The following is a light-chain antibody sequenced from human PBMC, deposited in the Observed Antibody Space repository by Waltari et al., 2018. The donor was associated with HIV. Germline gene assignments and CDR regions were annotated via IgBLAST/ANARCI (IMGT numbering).Light chain of an antibody. J-gene: IGKJ1*01. CDR3: QQYNRWPWT. CDR2: AAS. CDR1: PTVGAN. Sequence: ETLMTQSPATVSASPGEGVTLFCRASPTVGANVAWYKQKLGQAPRLLIFAASTRATAIPDRLHGSGSGTDFTLTINGLQSEDFAVYFCQQYNRWPWTFGQGTRVEV. V-gene: IGKV3-15*01.